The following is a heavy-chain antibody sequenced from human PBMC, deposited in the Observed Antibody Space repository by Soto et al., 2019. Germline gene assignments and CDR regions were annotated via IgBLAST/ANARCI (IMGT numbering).Heavy chain of an antibody. CDR3: ARRTVNIRTFYSGLKTHCFDY. CDR2: IYYSGST. D-gene: IGHD6-19*01. Sequence: SETLSLTCAVSGDSMSSSDYYWGWIRQPPGKGLEWIGSIYYSGSTSYNPSLQSRVAISVDTSKNQFSLKLKSVTAADTAIYYCARRTVNIRTFYSGLKTHCFDYWGQGAPVTVSS. J-gene: IGHJ4*02. CDR1: GDSMSSSDYY. V-gene: IGHV4-39*01.